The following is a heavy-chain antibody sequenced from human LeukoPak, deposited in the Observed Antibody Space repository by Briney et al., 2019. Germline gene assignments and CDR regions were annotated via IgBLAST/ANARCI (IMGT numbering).Heavy chain of an antibody. CDR3: ASTPRGVSITILGGY. V-gene: IGHV4-59*01. J-gene: IGHJ4*02. Sequence: SETLSLTCTVPGGSISSYYWSWIRQPPGKGLEWIGYIYYSGSTNYNPSLKSRVTISVDTSKNQFSLKLSSVTAADTAVYYCASTPRGVSITILGGYWGQGTLVTVSS. D-gene: IGHD3-3*01. CDR2: IYYSGST. CDR1: GGSISSYY.